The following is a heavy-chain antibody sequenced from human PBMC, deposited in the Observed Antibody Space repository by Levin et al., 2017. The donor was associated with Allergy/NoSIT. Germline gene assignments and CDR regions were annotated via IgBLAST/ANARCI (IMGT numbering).Heavy chain of an antibody. CDR2: IIPIFGTA. CDR1: GGTFSSYA. D-gene: IGHD7-27*01. V-gene: IGHV1-69*06. Sequence: SVKVSCKASGGTFSSYAISWVRQAPGQGLEWMGGIIPIFGTANYAQKFQGRVTITADKSTSTAYMELSSLRSEDTAVYYCARDLGITGATYGMDVWGQGTTVTVSS. J-gene: IGHJ6*02. CDR3: ARDLGITGATYGMDV.